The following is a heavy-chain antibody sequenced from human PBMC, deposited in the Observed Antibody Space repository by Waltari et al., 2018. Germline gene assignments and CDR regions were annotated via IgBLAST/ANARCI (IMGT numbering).Heavy chain of an antibody. V-gene: IGHV3-9*01. J-gene: IGHJ4*02. CDR1: GLTFDDSA. D-gene: IGHD6-25*01. CDR2: ISWNSGSI. Sequence: EVQLVESGGGLVQPGRSLRLSCAASGLTFDDSAMHWVRQAPGKGLEWVSGISWNSGSIGYADSVKGRFTISRDNAKNSLYLQMNSLRAEDTALYYCAKDISGGWTYYDHWGQGTLVTVSS. CDR3: AKDISGGWTYYDH.